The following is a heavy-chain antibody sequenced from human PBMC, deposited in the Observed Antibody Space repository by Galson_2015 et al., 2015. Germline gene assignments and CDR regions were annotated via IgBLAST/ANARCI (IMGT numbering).Heavy chain of an antibody. J-gene: IGHJ4*02. V-gene: IGHV3-48*02. CDR3: ARSVAGRFDY. Sequence: SLRLSCAASGFTFNIYSMNWVRQAPGKGLEWVSYITSDTRTINYADSVKGRFTISRDNAKNSLHLQMNSLRDEDTAVYYCARSVAGRFDYWGQGTLVTVSS. CDR2: ITSDTRTI. CDR1: GFTFNIYS. D-gene: IGHD6-19*01.